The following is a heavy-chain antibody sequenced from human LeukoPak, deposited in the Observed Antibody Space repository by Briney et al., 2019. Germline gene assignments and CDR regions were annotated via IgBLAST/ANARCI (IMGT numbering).Heavy chain of an antibody. Sequence: GGSLRLSCAASGFTFSSCWMTWVRQAPGKGLQWVANIKQDGSAKYYVDSVKGRFTISRDNANNSLYLQMNSLRFDDTAMYYCASAYGGNSAIFGWGLGTLVTVSS. J-gene: IGHJ4*02. CDR1: GFTFSSCW. V-gene: IGHV3-7*02. D-gene: IGHD4-23*01. CDR2: IKQDGSAK. CDR3: ASAYGGNSAIFG.